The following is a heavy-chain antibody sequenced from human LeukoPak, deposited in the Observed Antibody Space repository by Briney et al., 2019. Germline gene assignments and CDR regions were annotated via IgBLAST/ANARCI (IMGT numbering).Heavy chain of an antibody. D-gene: IGHD3-22*01. J-gene: IGHJ5*02. CDR1: GGSISSYY. V-gene: IGHV4-59*01. CDR3: ARGHHDSSGYYNWFDP. CDR2: IYYSGST. Sequence: PSETLSPTCTVSGGSISSYYWSWIRQPPGKGLEWIGYIYYSGSTNYNPSLKSRVTISVDTSKDQFSLKLSSVTAADTAVYYCARGHHDSSGYYNWFDPWGQGTLVTVSS.